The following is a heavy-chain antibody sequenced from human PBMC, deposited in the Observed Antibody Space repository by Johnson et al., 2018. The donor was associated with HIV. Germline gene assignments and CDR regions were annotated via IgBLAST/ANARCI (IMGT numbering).Heavy chain of an antibody. D-gene: IGHD3-10*01. CDR2: INWNGGST. V-gene: IGHV3-20*04. J-gene: IGHJ3*02. Sequence: VQLVESGGGVVQPGRSLRLSCAASGFNFNNYGMSWVRQAPGKGLEWVSGINWNGGSTGYADSVKGRFTISRDNAKNSLYLQMNSLKTEDTAVYYCTRVSFGEGAFDIWGHGTMVTVSS. CDR1: GFNFNNYG. CDR3: TRVSFGEGAFDI.